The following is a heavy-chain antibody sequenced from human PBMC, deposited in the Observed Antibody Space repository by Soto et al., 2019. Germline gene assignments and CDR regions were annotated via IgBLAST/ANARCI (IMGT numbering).Heavy chain of an antibody. J-gene: IGHJ6*02. D-gene: IGHD1-1*01. V-gene: IGHV3-11*01. Sequence: QLVESGGGLVKPGGSLRLSCEASGFTLSDYHMSWIRQAPGKGLEWVSYITAIGNIIYYAASVKGWFTISRDNAKNSLSLQMNSMRADDAAVYFCVREQSDDGYNYVMDVWGQGTTVAVSS. CDR1: GFTLSDYH. CDR3: VREQSDDGYNYVMDV. CDR2: ITAIGNII.